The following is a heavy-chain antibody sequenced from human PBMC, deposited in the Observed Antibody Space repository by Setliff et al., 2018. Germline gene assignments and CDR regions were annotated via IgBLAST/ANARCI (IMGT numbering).Heavy chain of an antibody. Sequence: GGSLRLSCEASGFSFSNYAMNWVRQAPGKGLEWVAVIWGDGVNKFHADSVKGRFTISRDNSKNTLYLQMNSLRPEDTAVYYCARTCSGSGCYAGLESWGQGTPVTVS. D-gene: IGHD2-15*01. J-gene: IGHJ4*02. CDR2: IWGDGVNK. V-gene: IGHV3-33*08. CDR3: ARTCSGSGCYAGLES. CDR1: GFSFSNYA.